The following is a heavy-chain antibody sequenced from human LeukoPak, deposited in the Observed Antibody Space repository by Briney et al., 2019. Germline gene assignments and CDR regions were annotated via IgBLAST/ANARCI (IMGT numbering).Heavy chain of an antibody. J-gene: IGHJ4*02. CDR2: IYYSGGT. CDR1: GGSISSSSYY. CDR3: ARGVDY. Sequence: SEPLSLTCTVSGGSISSSSYYWGWIRQPPGKGLEWIGSIYYSGGTYYNPSLKSRVTISVDTSKSQFSLKLNSMTAADTGIYYCARGVDYWGQGTPVTVSS. V-gene: IGHV4-39*07.